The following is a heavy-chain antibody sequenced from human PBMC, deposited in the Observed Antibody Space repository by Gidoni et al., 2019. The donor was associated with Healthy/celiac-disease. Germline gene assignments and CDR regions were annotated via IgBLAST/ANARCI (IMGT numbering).Heavy chain of an antibody. Sequence: EVQLVQSGAEVKKPGESLKISCKGSGYSFTSYWIGWVRQMPGKGLEWMGIIYPGDSDTRYSPSFQGQVTISADKSISTAYLQWSSLKASDTAMYYCARVTERGYSYGNYYYYYGMDVWGQGTTVTVSS. CDR2: IYPGDSDT. CDR1: GYSFTSYW. J-gene: IGHJ6*02. V-gene: IGHV5-51*03. D-gene: IGHD5-18*01. CDR3: ARVTERGYSYGNYYYYYGMDV.